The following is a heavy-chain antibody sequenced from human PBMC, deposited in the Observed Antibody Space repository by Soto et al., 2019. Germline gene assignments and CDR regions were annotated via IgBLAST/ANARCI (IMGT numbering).Heavy chain of an antibody. CDR2: IYYSGST. CDR1: DGSISSGDYY. D-gene: IGHD6-13*01. V-gene: IGHV4-30-4*01. Sequence: KTSETLSLTCTVSDGSISSGDYYWSWIRQPPGKGLEWIGYIYYSGSTYYNPSLKSRVTISVDTSKNQFSLKLSSVTAADTAVYYCARGYSSSWWRTRKHPSNWFDPWGQGTLVTVPQ. CDR3: ARGYSSSWWRTRKHPSNWFDP. J-gene: IGHJ5*02.